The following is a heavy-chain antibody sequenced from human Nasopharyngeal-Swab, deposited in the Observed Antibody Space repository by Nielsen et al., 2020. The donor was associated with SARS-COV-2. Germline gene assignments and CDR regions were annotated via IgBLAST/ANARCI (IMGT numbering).Heavy chain of an antibody. V-gene: IGHV1-2*06. Sequence: ASVKVSCKASGYTFTGYYMHWVRQAPGQGLEWMGRINPNSGGTNYAQKFQGRVTMTRDTSISTAYMELSRLGSDDTAVYYCARDRGYYDIFDGMDVWGQGTTVTVSS. CDR1: GYTFTGYY. J-gene: IGHJ6*02. CDR2: INPNSGGT. CDR3: ARDRGYYDIFDGMDV. D-gene: IGHD3-9*01.